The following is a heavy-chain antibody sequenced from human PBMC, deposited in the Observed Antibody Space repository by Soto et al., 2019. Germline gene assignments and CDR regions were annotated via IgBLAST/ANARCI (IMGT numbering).Heavy chain of an antibody. CDR1: GGTFSGYA. J-gene: IGHJ6*02. CDR2: IVPIFGTA. CDR3: ARVGSSPPTLYYYYYGMDV. D-gene: IGHD6-13*01. V-gene: IGHV1-69*13. Sequence: SVKVSCKASGGTFSGYAISWVRQAPGQGLEWMGGIVPIFGTANYAQKFQGRVTITADESTSTAYMELSSLRSEDTAVYYCARVGSSPPTLYYYYYGMDVWGQGTTVTVSS.